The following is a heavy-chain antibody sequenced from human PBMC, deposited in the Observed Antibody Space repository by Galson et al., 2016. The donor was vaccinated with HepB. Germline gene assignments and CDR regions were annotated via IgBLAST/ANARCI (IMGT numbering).Heavy chain of an antibody. D-gene: IGHD6-19*01. Sequence: SLRLSCAASGFTFSNYGMTWVRQAPGKGLEWVSYITKSRSTINYADSVKGRFTISRDNVNNLAYLQMNSLRVEDTAVYYCARSVKGHFDYWGRGTLVTVSS. CDR1: GFTFSNYG. V-gene: IGHV3-48*01. CDR2: ITKSRSTI. CDR3: ARSVKGHFDY. J-gene: IGHJ4*02.